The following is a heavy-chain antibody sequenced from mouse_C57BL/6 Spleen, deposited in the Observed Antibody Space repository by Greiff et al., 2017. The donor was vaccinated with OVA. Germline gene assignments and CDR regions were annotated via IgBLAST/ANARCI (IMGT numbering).Heavy chain of an antibody. V-gene: IGHV1-18*01. D-gene: IGHD1-1*01. CDR1: GYTFTDYN. CDR3: ARYYYGSSSYAMDY. Sequence: EVQLQQSGPELVKPGASVKIPCKASGYTFTDYNMDWVKQSPGKSLEWIGDINPNNGGTIYNQKFKGKATLTVDKSSSTAYMELRSLTSEDTAVYYCARYYYGSSSYAMDYWGQGTSVTVSS. J-gene: IGHJ4*01. CDR2: INPNNGGT.